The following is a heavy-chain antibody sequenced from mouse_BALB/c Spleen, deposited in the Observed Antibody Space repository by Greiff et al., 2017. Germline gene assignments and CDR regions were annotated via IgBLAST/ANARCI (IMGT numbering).Heavy chain of an antibody. CDR1: GYSFTSYW. V-gene: IGHV1S127*01. CDR3: ARLRRSYYAMDY. CDR2: IDPSDSET. Sequence: VQLQQSGPQLVRPGASVKISCKASGYSFTSYWMHWVKQRPGQGLEWIGMIDPSDSETRLNQKFKDKATLTVDKSSSTAYMQLSSPTSEDSAVYYCARLRRSYYAMDYWGQGTSVTVSS. J-gene: IGHJ4*01.